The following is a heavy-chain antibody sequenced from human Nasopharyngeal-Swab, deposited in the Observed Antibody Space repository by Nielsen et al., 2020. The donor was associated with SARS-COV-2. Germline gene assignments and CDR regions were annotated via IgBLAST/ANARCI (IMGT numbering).Heavy chain of an antibody. CDR3: AREAMGIAVAGTSLGYMDV. CDR1: GFTFDDYA. CDR2: ISWNSGSI. V-gene: IGHV3-9*01. Sequence: SLKISCAASGFTFDDYAMHWVRQAPGKGLEWVSGISWNSGSIGYADSVKGRFTISRDNAKNSLYLQMNSLRAEDTALYYCAREAMGIAVAGTSLGYMDVWGKGTTVTVSS. D-gene: IGHD6-19*01. J-gene: IGHJ6*03.